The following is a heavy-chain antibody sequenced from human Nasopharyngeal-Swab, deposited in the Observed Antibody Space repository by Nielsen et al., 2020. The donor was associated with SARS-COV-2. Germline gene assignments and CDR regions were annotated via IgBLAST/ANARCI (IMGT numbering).Heavy chain of an antibody. CDR3: AKTDYGDLPYYFDY. CDR1: GFTFSSNA. J-gene: IGHJ4*02. D-gene: IGHD4-17*01. Sequence: GGSLRLSCAASGFTFSSNAMGWVRQAPGKGLEWVSAISGSGGSTYYADSVKGRFTISRDNSKNTLYLQMNSLRAEDTAVYYCAKTDYGDLPYYFDYWGQGTLVTVSS. V-gene: IGHV3-23*01. CDR2: ISGSGGST.